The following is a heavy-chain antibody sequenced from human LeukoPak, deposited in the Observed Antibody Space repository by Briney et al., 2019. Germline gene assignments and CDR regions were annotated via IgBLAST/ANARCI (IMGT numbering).Heavy chain of an antibody. V-gene: IGHV3-48*03. CDR1: GFTFSSYE. CDR2: ISSSCSII. Sequence: PGGSLRLSCAASGFTFSSYEMNWVRQAPGKGLEWVSYISSSCSIIHYADAVKGRFTASRDNAKNSLHLQMNSLRAEDTAIYYCARVRGYGSESFDYWGQGTLVTVSS. CDR3: ARVRGYGSESFDY. J-gene: IGHJ4*02. D-gene: IGHD3-10*01.